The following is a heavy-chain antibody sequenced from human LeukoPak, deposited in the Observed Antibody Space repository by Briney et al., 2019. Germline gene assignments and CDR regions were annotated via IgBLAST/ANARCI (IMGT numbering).Heavy chain of an antibody. V-gene: IGHV3-30*02. CDR1: GFTFSSHG. CDR3: AKGGGYSSSWYGI. D-gene: IGHD6-13*01. CDR2: IRYDGSNK. J-gene: IGHJ3*02. Sequence: PGGSLRLSCAASGFTFSSHGMHWVRQAPGKGLEWVAFIRYDGSNKYYADSVKGRFTISRDNSKNTLYLQMNSLRAEDTAVYYCAKGGGYSSSWYGIWGQGTMVTVSS.